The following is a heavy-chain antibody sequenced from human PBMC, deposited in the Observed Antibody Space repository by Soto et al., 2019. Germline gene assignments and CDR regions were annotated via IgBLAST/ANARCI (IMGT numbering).Heavy chain of an antibody. CDR3: ARGPSEDKVDS. J-gene: IGHJ4*02. CDR1: GGSISTVDYW. Sequence: QVQLQESGPGLVKPSQTLSLTCTVSGGSISTVDYWWSWIRQSPDMGLEWIGHIYDGGRTYNNPSLESGVTMSVDTSKSQLSLTLSSVSAAATAVSYCARGPSEDKVDSWGQGTLVTVSS. V-gene: IGHV4-30-4*01. CDR2: IYDGGRT.